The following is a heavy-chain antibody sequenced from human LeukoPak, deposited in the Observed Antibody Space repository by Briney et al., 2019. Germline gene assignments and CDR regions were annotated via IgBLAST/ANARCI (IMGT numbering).Heavy chain of an antibody. CDR1: GSTFSSFW. V-gene: IGHV3-74*01. CDR2: INSDGSST. CDR3: ARVLIAVAGID. Sequence: AGGSLRLSCAASGSTFSSFWMHWVRQAPGKGLVWVSRINSDGSSTSYADSVKGRFTISRDNAKNTLYLQMNSLRAEDTAVYYCARVLIAVAGIDWGQGTLVTVSS. J-gene: IGHJ4*02. D-gene: IGHD6-19*01.